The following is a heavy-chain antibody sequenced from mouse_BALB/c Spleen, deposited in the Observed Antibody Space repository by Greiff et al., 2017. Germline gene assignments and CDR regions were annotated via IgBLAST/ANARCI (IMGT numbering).Heavy chain of an antibody. J-gene: IGHJ1*01. V-gene: IGHV4-1*02. CDR1: GFAFSRYW. Sequence: EVQRVESGGGLVQPGGSLKLSCAASGFAFSRYWMSWVRQAPGKGLEWIGEINPDSSTINYTPSLKDKFIISRDNAKNTLYLQMSKVRSEDTALYYCARNYRYSDWYFDVWGAGTTVTVSS. CDR2: INPDSSTI. D-gene: IGHD2-14*01. CDR3: ARNYRYSDWYFDV.